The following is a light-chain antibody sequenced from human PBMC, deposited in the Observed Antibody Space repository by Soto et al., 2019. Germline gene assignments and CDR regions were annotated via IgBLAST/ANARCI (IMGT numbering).Light chain of an antibody. CDR2: DVS. J-gene: IGLJ1*01. Sequence: QSALTQPPSASGSPGQSVAISCTGTSSDVGGYNYVSWYQQHPGKAPKLMIYDVSKRPSGVPDRFSGSKSGNTASLTVSGLQAEDEAEYYCSKYVGTHIVFGTGTKLTVL. CDR3: SKYVGTHIV. V-gene: IGLV2-8*01. CDR1: SSDVGGYNY.